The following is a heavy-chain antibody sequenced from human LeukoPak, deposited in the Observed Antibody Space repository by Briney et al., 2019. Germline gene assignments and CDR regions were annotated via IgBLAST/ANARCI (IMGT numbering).Heavy chain of an antibody. V-gene: IGHV4-38-2*02. D-gene: IGHD2-21*02. Sequence: KPSETLSLTCAVSDYSISSAYYWGWIRDPPGKGLEWIGSIYHSGSTDYNPSLKSRVTISVDTSKNQFSLKLRSVTAADTAVYYCARDQAYCGGDCYFDFWGQGTLVTVSS. CDR3: ARDQAYCGGDCYFDF. CDR1: DYSISSAYY. CDR2: IYHSGST. J-gene: IGHJ4*02.